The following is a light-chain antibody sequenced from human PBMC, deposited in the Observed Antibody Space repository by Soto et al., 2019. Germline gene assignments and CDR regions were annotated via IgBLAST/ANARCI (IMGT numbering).Light chain of an antibody. J-gene: IGKJ1*01. CDR3: QKYNSVSKA. V-gene: IGKV1-5*01. CDR1: QSIGYW. CDR2: AAS. Sequence: DIQMTQSPSRLSASVGDRATITCRASQSIGYWLAWYQQKPGKAPNLLIYAASTLETGVPSRFSGSGFGTEFTLTIASLQPDDSASYYCQKYNSVSKAFGRGTKV.